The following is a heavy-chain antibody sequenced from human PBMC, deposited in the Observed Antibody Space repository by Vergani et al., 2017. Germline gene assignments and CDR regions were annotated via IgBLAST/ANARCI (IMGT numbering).Heavy chain of an antibody. Sequence: QVQLVESGGGVVQTGGSLRLSCIASGFTFRIYGMQWVRQAPDKGLEWVAFIRYDGTKRFYGDSVKGRFTISRDNSHTTVFLQMNSLRADDSAVYYCTKAVQYDSDNFHDSWGQGAMVTVAS. V-gene: IGHV3-30*02. J-gene: IGHJ1*01. D-gene: IGHD3-22*01. CDR1: GFTFRIYG. CDR3: TKAVQYDSDNFHDS. CDR2: IRYDGTKR.